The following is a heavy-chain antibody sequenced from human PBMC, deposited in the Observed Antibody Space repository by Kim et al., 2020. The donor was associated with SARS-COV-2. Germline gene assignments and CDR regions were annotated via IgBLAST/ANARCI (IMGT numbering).Heavy chain of an antibody. CDR3: ARSRCSSTSCSGNYDY. J-gene: IGHJ4*02. V-gene: IGHV4-30-2*04. Sequence: SLKSRVTISVDTSKNQFSLKLSSVTAADTAVYYCARSRCSSTSCSGNYDYWGQGTLVTVSS. D-gene: IGHD2-2*01.